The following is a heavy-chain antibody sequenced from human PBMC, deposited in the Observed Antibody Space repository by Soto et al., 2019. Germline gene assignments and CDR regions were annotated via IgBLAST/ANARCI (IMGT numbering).Heavy chain of an antibody. CDR3: ARGGHVVVVTAALDY. J-gene: IGHJ4*02. Sequence: QVQLVQSGAEVKKPGASVKVSCKASGDTFTDYYIHWVRQAPGQGLEWMGTVNPSGGHTTYAQHFLGRMAMTRDTSTGRVYMELTSLTSEDTAVYYCARGGHVVVVTAALDYWGQGTLVTVSS. V-gene: IGHV1-46*01. D-gene: IGHD2-21*02. CDR2: VNPSGGHT. CDR1: GDTFTDYY.